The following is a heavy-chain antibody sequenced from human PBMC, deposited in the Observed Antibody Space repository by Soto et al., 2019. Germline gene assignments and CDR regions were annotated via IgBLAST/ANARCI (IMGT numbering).Heavy chain of an antibody. J-gene: IGHJ5*02. CDR3: ARGDDILTGSNWFAP. CDR2: IIPMFGTT. D-gene: IGHD3-9*01. V-gene: IGHV1-69*06. CDR1: GGTFSSYT. Sequence: QVQLVQSGAEVKKPGSSVKVSCKASGGTFSSYTISWVRQAPGQGLGWMGGIIPMFGTTNYAQKFQGRVTITADKSTSTACMALFSLRSEDTAVYYCARGDDILTGSNWFAPWGQGTLLTVSS.